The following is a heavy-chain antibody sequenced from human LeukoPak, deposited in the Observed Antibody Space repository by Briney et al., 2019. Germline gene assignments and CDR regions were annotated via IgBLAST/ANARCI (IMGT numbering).Heavy chain of an antibody. CDR2: ISAYNGNT. J-gene: IGHJ6*02. CDR1: GYTSTSYG. Sequence: ASVKVSCKASGYTSTSYGISWVRQAPGQGLEWMGWISAYNGNTNYAQKLQGRVTMTTDTSTSTAYMELRSLRSDDTAVYYCAREGDQLLYTDYGMDVWGQGTTVTVSS. CDR3: AREGDQLLYTDYGMDV. D-gene: IGHD2-2*02. V-gene: IGHV1-18*01.